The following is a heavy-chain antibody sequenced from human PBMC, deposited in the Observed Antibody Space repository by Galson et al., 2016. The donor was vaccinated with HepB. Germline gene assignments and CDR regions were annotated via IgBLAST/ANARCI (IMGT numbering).Heavy chain of an antibody. D-gene: IGHD3-16*02. Sequence: SLRLSCATSGFTFSSYWMTWVRQAPGKGLEWVANINQDGIEKYYVGSVEGRFTIPRDNAKKSLYLQMDSLRAEDTAVYYCARAGGITFGGVIIRFDYWGQGTLVTVSS. CDR2: INQDGIEK. CDR3: ARAGGITFGGVIIRFDY. V-gene: IGHV3-7*01. J-gene: IGHJ4*02. CDR1: GFTFSSYW.